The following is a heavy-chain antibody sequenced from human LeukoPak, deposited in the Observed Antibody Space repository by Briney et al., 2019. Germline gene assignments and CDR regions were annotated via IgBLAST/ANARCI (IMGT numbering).Heavy chain of an antibody. V-gene: IGHV3-30-3*01. D-gene: IGHD5-18*01. Sequence: GSLRLSCAASGFTFSSYAMHWVRQAPGKGLEWVAVISYDGSNKYCADSVKGRFTISRDNSKNTLYLQMNSLRAEDTAVYYCAKDRLQLWLSYYFDYWGQGTLVTVSS. J-gene: IGHJ4*02. CDR3: AKDRLQLWLSYYFDY. CDR1: GFTFSSYA. CDR2: ISYDGSNK.